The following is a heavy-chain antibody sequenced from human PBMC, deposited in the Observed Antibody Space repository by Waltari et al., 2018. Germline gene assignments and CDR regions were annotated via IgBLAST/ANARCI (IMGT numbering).Heavy chain of an antibody. CDR2: IYYTGGT. Sequence: QLQLQESGPGPVQYSETLSLTCTVSGGSITSSSHYWGWIRQPPGKGLEWIGSIYYTGGTYFNPSLKSGVTISVDTSKDQFSLKLFSVIAADTAVYYCARHVKDSSSSVDWFDPWGQGTLVTVSS. D-gene: IGHD6-6*01. V-gene: IGHV4-39*01. CDR3: ARHVKDSSSSVDWFDP. CDR1: GGSITSSSHY. J-gene: IGHJ5*02.